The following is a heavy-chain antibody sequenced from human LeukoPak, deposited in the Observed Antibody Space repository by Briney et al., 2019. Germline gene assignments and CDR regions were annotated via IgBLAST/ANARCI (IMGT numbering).Heavy chain of an antibody. CDR3: ARDLGDSSGYYYETNWFDP. Sequence: GGSLRLSCAASGFTFSSYSMNWVRQAPGKGLEWASSISSSSSYIYYADSVKGRFTISRDNAKNSLYLQMNSLRAEDTAVYYCARDLGDSSGYYYETNWFDPWGQGTLVTVSS. J-gene: IGHJ5*02. V-gene: IGHV3-21*01. D-gene: IGHD3-22*01. CDR2: ISSSSSYI. CDR1: GFTFSSYS.